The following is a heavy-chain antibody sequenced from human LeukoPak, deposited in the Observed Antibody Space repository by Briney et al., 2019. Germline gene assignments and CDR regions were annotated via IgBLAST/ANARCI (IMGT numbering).Heavy chain of an antibody. CDR1: GGSVSSSSYY. Sequence: PSETLSLTCTVSGGSVSSSSYYWSWIRQPPGTGLEWIGYIYYSGSTDYNPSLKSRVTISVETSKNQFSLKLSSVTAADTAVYYCARVTGYMIEDYFDYWGQGTLVTVSS. D-gene: IGHD3-22*01. CDR2: IYYSGST. CDR3: ARVTGYMIEDYFDY. J-gene: IGHJ4*02. V-gene: IGHV4-61*01.